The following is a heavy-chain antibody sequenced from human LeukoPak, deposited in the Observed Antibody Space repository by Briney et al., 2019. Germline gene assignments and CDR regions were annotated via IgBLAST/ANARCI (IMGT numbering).Heavy chain of an antibody. J-gene: IGHJ6*03. Sequence: GGSLRLSCAASGFTFNSYAMTWVRQAPGKGLEWVSHVSGSGGITYYADSVKGRFTIFRDNSKNTLLLQMNSLRAEDTAVYYCARSSGGTTMVDMHYYYMDVWGRGTTVTVSS. CDR1: GFTFNSYA. CDR3: ARSSGGTTMVDMHYYYMDV. D-gene: IGHD1-1*01. V-gene: IGHV3-23*01. CDR2: VSGSGGIT.